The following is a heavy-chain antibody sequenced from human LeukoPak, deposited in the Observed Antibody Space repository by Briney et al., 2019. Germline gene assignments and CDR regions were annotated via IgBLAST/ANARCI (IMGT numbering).Heavy chain of an antibody. V-gene: IGHV4-34*01. D-gene: IGHD6-19*01. J-gene: IGHJ4*02. CDR2: INHSGST. CDR1: GGSFSGYY. Sequence: SETLSLTCAVYGGSFSGYYWSWIRQPPGKGLEWIGEINHSGSTNYNPSLKSRATISVDTSKNQFSLKLSSVTAADTAVYYCARGRRQWRFDYWGQGTLVTVSS. CDR3: ARGRRQWRFDY.